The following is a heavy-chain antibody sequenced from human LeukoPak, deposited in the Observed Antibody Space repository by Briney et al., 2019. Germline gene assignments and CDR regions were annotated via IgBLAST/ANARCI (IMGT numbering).Heavy chain of an antibody. CDR1: GFTFSSYG. CDR2: IRYDGSKK. Sequence: GGSLRLSCAASGFTFSSYGMHWVRQAPGKGLEWVAFIRYDGSKKYYTDSVKGRFTISRDNSKNTLYLQMNSLSAEDTAFYYCAKEELRRITMWGYMDVWGKGTTVTISS. V-gene: IGHV3-30*02. CDR3: AKEELRRITMWGYMDV. D-gene: IGHD3-10*02. J-gene: IGHJ6*03.